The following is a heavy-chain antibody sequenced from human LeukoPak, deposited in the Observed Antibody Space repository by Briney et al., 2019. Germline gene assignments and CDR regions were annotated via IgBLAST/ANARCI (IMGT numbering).Heavy chain of an antibody. CDR2: ISAYNGKT. J-gene: IGHJ6*03. D-gene: IGHD3-22*01. Sequence: ASVKVSCKASGYTFTSYGISWVRQAPGQGLEWMGWISAYNGKTNYAQKLQGRVTMTTDTSTSTAYMELRRLRSDDTAVYYCARDQAYYYDSSGYYWDWGRTVRGTYYYYMDVWGKGTTVIISS. V-gene: IGHV1-18*01. CDR3: ARDQAYYYDSSGYYWDWGRTVRGTYYYYMDV. CDR1: GYTFTSYG.